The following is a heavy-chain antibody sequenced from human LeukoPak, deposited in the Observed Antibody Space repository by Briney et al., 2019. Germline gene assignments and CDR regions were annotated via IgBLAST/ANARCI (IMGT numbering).Heavy chain of an antibody. Sequence: PSETLSLTCTVSGGSISSGSYYWSWIRQPAGKGLEWIGRIYTSGSTNYNPSLKSRVTISVDTSKNQFSLKLSSVTAADTAVYYCARVISGFPDYDFWSGYYRIYYYYYYMDVWGKGTTVTVSS. CDR2: IYTSGST. J-gene: IGHJ6*03. CDR3: ARVISGFPDYDFWSGYYRIYYYYYYMDV. V-gene: IGHV4-61*02. D-gene: IGHD3-3*01. CDR1: GGSISSGSYY.